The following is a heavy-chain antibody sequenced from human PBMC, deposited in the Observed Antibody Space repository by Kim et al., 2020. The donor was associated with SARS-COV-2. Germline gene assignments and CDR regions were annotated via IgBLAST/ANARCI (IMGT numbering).Heavy chain of an antibody. CDR1: GYTFTSYG. D-gene: IGHD1-26*01. J-gene: IGHJ3*02. CDR2: ISAYNGNT. CDR3: ARDEIVGATPDAFDI. V-gene: IGHV1-18*01. Sequence: ASVKVSCKASGYTFTSYGISWVRQAPGQGLEWMGWISAYNGNTNYAQKLQGRVTMTTDTSTSTAYMELRSLRSDDTAVYYCARDEIVGATPDAFDIWGQRTMVTVSS.